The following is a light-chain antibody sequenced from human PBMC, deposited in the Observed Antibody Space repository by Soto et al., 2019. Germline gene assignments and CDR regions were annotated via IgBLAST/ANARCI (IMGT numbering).Light chain of an antibody. CDR2: GAS. Sequence: VMTQAPATLSVSPGERATLSCRASQTINNNIAWYQLKDGQVPRLLIYGASTRATDIPARFSGSGSGTEFTLTISSLQPDDFATYYCQQYNSYSWRFGQGTKVDIK. V-gene: IGKV3-15*01. CDR3: QQYNSYSWR. J-gene: IGKJ1*01. CDR1: QTINNN.